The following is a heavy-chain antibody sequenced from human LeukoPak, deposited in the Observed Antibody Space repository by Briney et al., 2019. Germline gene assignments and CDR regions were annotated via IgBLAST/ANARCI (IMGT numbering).Heavy chain of an antibody. J-gene: IGHJ6*03. Sequence: GRSLRLSCAASGFTFDDYAMHWVRQAPGKGLEWVSGISWNSGSIGYADSVKGRFTISRDNAKNSLYLQMNSLRAEDTALYYCARDLSDYGGNSDYYYYMDVWGKGTTVTVSS. V-gene: IGHV3-9*01. CDR3: ARDLSDYGGNSDYYYYMDV. CDR2: ISWNSGSI. D-gene: IGHD4-23*01. CDR1: GFTFDDYA.